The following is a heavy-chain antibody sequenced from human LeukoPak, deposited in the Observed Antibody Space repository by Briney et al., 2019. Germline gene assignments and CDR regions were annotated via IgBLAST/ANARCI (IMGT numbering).Heavy chain of an antibody. D-gene: IGHD3-3*01. CDR2: IIPIFGTA. V-gene: IGHV1-69*05. J-gene: IGHJ4*02. CDR3: ARNVPDDFWSGYYGY. Sequence: GSSVKVSCKASGGTFSSYAISWVRQAPGQGLEWMGGIIPIFGTANYAQKFQGRVTITTDESTSTAYMELSSLRSEDTAVYYCARNVPDDFWSGYYGYWGQGTLVTVSS. CDR1: GGTFSSYA.